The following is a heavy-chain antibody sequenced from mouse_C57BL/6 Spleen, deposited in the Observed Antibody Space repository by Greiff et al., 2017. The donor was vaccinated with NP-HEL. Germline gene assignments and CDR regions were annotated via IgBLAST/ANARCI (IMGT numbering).Heavy chain of an antibody. J-gene: IGHJ4*01. Sequence: QVQLQQPGAELVRPGTSVKVSCKASGYAFTNYLIEWVKQRPGQGLEWIGVINPGSGGTNYNEKFKGKATLTAAKSSSTAYMQLSSLTSEDSAVYFCARSDYGSSYYAMDYWGQGTSVTVSS. CDR1: GYAFTNYL. V-gene: IGHV1-54*01. CDR2: INPGSGGT. CDR3: ARSDYGSSYYAMDY. D-gene: IGHD1-1*01.